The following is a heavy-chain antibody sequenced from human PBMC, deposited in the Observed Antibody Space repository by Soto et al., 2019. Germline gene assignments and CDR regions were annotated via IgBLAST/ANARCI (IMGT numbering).Heavy chain of an antibody. Sequence: GGSLRLSCAASGFTFSSYGMHWVRQAPGKGLEWVAVIWYDGSNKYYADSVKGRFTISRDNSKDTLYLQMNSLRAEDTAVYYCAREVSLGELSLYYWGQGTLVTVSS. D-gene: IGHD3-16*02. CDR3: AREVSLGELSLYY. J-gene: IGHJ4*02. CDR1: GFTFSSYG. CDR2: IWYDGSNK. V-gene: IGHV3-33*01.